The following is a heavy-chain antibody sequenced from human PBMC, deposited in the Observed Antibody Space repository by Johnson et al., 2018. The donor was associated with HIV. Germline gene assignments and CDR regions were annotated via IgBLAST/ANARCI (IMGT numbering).Heavy chain of an antibody. D-gene: IGHD3-10*01. CDR2: ISYDGSNK. J-gene: IGHJ3*02. CDR3: ARESVVQGLYGAFDI. V-gene: IGHV3-30*04. Sequence: QVQLVESGGGVVQPGRSLRLSCAASGFTFRSYAMHWVRQAPGKGLEWVAVISYDGSNKYYADSVKGRFTISRDNSKNTLYLQMNSLRAEDTAVYYCARESVVQGLYGAFDIWGQGTMVTVSS. CDR1: GFTFRSYA.